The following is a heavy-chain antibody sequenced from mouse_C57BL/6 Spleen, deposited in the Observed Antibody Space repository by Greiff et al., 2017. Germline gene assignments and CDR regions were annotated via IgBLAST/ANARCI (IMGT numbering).Heavy chain of an antibody. CDR3: ARHEEDSSGLRSWFAY. D-gene: IGHD3-2*02. CDR1: GYTFTEYT. J-gene: IGHJ3*01. V-gene: IGHV1-62-2*01. Sequence: QVQLQQSGAELVKPGASVKLSCKASGYTFTEYTIHWVKQRPGQGLAWIGWFYPGSGSIKYNEKFKDKATLTADKSSSTVYMELSRLTAEDSAVYFCARHEEDSSGLRSWFAYWGQGTLVTVSA. CDR2: FYPGSGSI.